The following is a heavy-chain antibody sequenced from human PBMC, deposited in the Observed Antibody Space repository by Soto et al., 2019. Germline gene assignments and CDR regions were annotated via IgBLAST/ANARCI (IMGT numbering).Heavy chain of an antibody. CDR1: GGSISSYY. V-gene: IGHV4-59*01. CDR3: ARASGSSGANV. J-gene: IGHJ6*02. Sequence: QVQLQESGPGLVKPSETLSLTCTVSGGSISSYYWSWIRQPPGKGLEWIGYIYYSGSTNYNPSLKSRVTISVDTSKNQFSLKLSSVTAADTAVYYYARASGSSGANVWGQGTTVTVSS. CDR2: IYYSGST. D-gene: IGHD6-19*01.